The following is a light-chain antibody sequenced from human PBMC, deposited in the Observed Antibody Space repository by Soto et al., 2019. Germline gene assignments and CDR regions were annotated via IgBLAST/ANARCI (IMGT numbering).Light chain of an antibody. CDR2: QAS. Sequence: DIQMTQSPFTLSASVGDRVTITCRASQSISSWLAWYQQKPGKAPKLLIFQASILESGVPSRFSGSGSGTEFTLTISGLQPDDFATYYCEQYNTYSVTFGQGTKVEIK. CDR3: EQYNTYSVT. CDR1: QSISSW. V-gene: IGKV1-5*03. J-gene: IGKJ1*01.